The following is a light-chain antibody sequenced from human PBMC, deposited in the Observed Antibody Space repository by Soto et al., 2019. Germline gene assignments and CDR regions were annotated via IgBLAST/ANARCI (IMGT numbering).Light chain of an antibody. CDR1: QSIVTY. CDR3: QQTHSPPYS. V-gene: IGKV1-39*01. CDR2: AAS. J-gene: IGKJ2*01. Sequence: DIQMTQSPNSLSASVGDRITITCRASQSIVTYLNWYQQKPGKAPNLLVYAASSLQSGVPSRFSGSGSGTDFTLTITTLQPEDFATYYCQQTHSPPYSIGQGTMLEI.